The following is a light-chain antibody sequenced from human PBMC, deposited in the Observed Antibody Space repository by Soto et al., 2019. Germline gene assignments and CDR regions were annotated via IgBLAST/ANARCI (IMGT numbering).Light chain of an antibody. Sequence: QTVVTQEPSVSVSPGGTVTITCSLSSGSVSTSYFPRWYQQTPGQPPRTLIYNTGTRSSGVPDRFSGCILGNKAALTITGAQAADEAEYFCLLFISSATWAFGGGTKLTV. CDR3: LLFISSATWA. CDR1: SGSVSTSYF. J-gene: IGLJ2*01. CDR2: NTG. V-gene: IGLV8-61*01.